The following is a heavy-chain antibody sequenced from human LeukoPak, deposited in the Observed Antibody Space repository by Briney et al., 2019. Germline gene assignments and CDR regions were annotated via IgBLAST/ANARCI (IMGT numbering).Heavy chain of an antibody. CDR3: ARVFGYRQPDSYYYYMDV. V-gene: IGHV1-69*04. D-gene: IGHD2-15*01. Sequence: ASVKVSCKASGGTFSSYAISWVRQAPGQGLEWMGRIIPILGIANYAQKFEGRVTITADKSTSTAYMELSSLRSEDTAVYYCARVFGYRQPDSYYYYMDVWGKGTTVTVSS. CDR1: GGTFSSYA. CDR2: IIPILGIA. J-gene: IGHJ6*03.